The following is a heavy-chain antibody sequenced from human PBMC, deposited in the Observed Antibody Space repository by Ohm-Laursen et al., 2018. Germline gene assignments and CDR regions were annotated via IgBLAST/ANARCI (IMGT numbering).Heavy chain of an antibody. D-gene: IGHD2-2*01. V-gene: IGHV3-9*01. CDR2: ISWNSGSI. Sequence: SRRLSCTASGFTFDDYAMHWVRQAPGKGLEWVSSISWNSGSIGYADSVKGRFTISRDNAKNSLYLQMNSLRAEDTALYYCAKDMEPAALDPWGQGTLVTVSS. J-gene: IGHJ5*02. CDR1: GFTFDDYA. CDR3: AKDMEPAALDP.